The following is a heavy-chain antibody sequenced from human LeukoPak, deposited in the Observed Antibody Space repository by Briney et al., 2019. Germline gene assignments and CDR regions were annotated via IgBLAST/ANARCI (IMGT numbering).Heavy chain of an antibody. V-gene: IGHV4-59*08. CDR2: IYYSGST. Sequence: PSETLSLTCTVSGGSISDYYWSWIRQPPGKGLEYIGHIYYSGSTNYNPSLKNRVTILVDTSKNQFSLRLSSVTAADTAVYYCARRGYCSGGSCYSFDYWGQGTLVTVSS. J-gene: IGHJ4*02. CDR1: GGSISDYY. CDR3: ARRGYCSGGSCYSFDY. D-gene: IGHD2-15*01.